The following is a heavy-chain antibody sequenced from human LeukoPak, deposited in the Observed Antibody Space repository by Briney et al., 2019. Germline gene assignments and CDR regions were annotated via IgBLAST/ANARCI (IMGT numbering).Heavy chain of an antibody. Sequence: KPSETLSLTCTVSGGSISSGSYYWSWIRQPAGKGLEWIGRIYTSGSTNYNPSLKSRVTISVDTSKNQFSLKLSSVTAADTAVYYCARDSAAGSYYYYTDVWGKGTTVTISS. V-gene: IGHV4-61*02. D-gene: IGHD1-1*01. CDR1: GGSISSGSYY. CDR2: IYTSGST. J-gene: IGHJ6*03. CDR3: ARDSAAGSYYYYTDV.